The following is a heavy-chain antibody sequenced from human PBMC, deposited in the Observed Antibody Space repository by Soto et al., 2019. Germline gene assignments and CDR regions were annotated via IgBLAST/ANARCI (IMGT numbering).Heavy chain of an antibody. CDR2: IIPSFGTA. J-gene: IGHJ2*01. CDR1: EDTFRNYA. V-gene: IGHV1-69*06. CDR3: ARTHYDSSAYYYCSLGL. Sequence: QVELVQSGAEVKKPGSSVKVSCQASEDTFRNYAISWVRQAPGQGLEWMGGIIPSFGTANYAQKFQGRVTITADTSANKVYLELSSLRSEDTAVYYCARTHYDSSAYYYCSLGLWGRGTLVTVSS. D-gene: IGHD3-22*01.